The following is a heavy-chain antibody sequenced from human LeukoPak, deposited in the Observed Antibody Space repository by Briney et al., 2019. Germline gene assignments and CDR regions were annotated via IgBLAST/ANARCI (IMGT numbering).Heavy chain of an antibody. CDR3: AKPTSLKDANYGLTVTNY. CDR2: IRYDGNIK. V-gene: IGHV3-30*02. Sequence: GGSLRLSCAASGFNFSAYGMRWVRQAPGKGLEWVAFIRYDGNIKYYADSVKGRFTISRDNSKNTLDLQMNSLRVEDTAVYYCAKPTSLKDANYGLTVTNYWGQGILVTVSS. CDR1: GFNFSAYG. J-gene: IGHJ4*02. D-gene: IGHD3-10*01.